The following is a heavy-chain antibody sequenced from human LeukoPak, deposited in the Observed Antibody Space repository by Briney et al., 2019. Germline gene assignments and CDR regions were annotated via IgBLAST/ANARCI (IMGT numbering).Heavy chain of an antibody. CDR2: ISDSGGST. CDR3: AKVGGLEQIDY. D-gene: IGHD1/OR15-1a*01. Sequence: RGSLRLSCAASGFTFSSYAMSWVLQAPGEGLEWVSGISDSGGSTYYTDSVKGRFIISRDNSKNTLYLQMNSLRAEDTAVYYCAKVGGLEQIDYWGQGTLVTVSS. J-gene: IGHJ4*02. CDR1: GFTFSSYA. V-gene: IGHV3-23*01.